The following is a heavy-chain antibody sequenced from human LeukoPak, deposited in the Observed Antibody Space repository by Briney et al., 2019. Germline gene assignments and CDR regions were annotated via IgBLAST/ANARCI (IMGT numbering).Heavy chain of an antibody. J-gene: IGHJ5*02. CDR3: ARKALPGNWFDP. CDR2: IYASGST. CDR1: GDSISSYY. Sequence: SETLSLTCTVSGDSISSYYGSWIRQPAGKGLEWIGRIYASGSTNYNPSLKSRVTMSLDTSKNQFSLNLSSVTAADTAVYYCARKALPGNWFDPWGQGTLVTVSS. V-gene: IGHV4-4*07.